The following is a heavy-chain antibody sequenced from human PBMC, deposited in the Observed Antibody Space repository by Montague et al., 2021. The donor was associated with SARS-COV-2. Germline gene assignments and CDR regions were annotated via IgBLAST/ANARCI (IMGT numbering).Heavy chain of an antibody. CDR1: GFIVSHNY. CDR2: IYSGGNT. J-gene: IGHJ6*02. V-gene: IGHV3-66*01. CDR3: ARDPCGMDV. Sequence: SLRLSCAASGFIVSHNYMSWVRQAPGKGLEWVSIIYSGGNTYYAVSVKGRFTISRDNSKNTLYLQMNSLRAEDTALYYCARDPCGMDVWGQGTTVTVSS.